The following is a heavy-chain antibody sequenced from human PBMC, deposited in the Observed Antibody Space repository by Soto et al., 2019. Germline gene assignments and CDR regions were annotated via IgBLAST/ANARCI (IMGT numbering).Heavy chain of an antibody. CDR3: ARDKDRLQLGGNYYYILDV. D-gene: IGHD5-12*01. CDR1: GGTFSNSA. Sequence: QVQLEQSGAEVKKPGSSVRVSCKASGGTFSNSAISWVRQTPGQGLEWMGGIMPIFRTPDYAQKFQARVTITADESTTTAYMELSGLRADDTAVYYCARDKDRLQLGGNYYYILDVWGQGTTVTVSS. V-gene: IGHV1-69*12. J-gene: IGHJ6*02. CDR2: IMPIFRTP.